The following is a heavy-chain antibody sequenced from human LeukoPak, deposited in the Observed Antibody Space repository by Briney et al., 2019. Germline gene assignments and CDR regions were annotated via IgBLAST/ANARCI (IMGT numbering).Heavy chain of an antibody. CDR3: ARDFTPRGYYDSSGYDAFDI. CDR1: GFTFSSYS. CDR2: ISSSSSYI. D-gene: IGHD3-22*01. J-gene: IGHJ3*02. V-gene: IGHV3-21*01. Sequence: GGFLRLSCAASGFTFSSYSMNWVRQAPGKGLEWVSSISSSSSYIYYADSVKGRFTISRDNAKNSLYLQMNSLRAEDTAVYYCARDFTPRGYYDSSGYDAFDIWGQGTMVTVSS.